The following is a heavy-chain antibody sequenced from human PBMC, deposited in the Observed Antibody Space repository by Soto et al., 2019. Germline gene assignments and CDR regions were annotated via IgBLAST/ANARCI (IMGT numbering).Heavy chain of an antibody. D-gene: IGHD2-15*01. J-gene: IGHJ4*02. CDR2: ISYSGST. CDR3: TRRQGSYLDQ. V-gene: IGHV4-59*01. Sequence: SETLSLTCTVSGGSISSYYWSWIRQTPGKGLEWIGYISYSGSTNYNPSLNSRVTISVDTSKKQFSLKLTSVTTADTAVYYCTRRQGSYLDQWGQGTLVTVSS. CDR1: GGSISSYY.